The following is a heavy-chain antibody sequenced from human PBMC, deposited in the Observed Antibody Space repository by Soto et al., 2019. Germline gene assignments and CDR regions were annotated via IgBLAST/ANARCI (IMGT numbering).Heavy chain of an antibody. Sequence: ASVKVSCKASGYTFTSYAMRWVRQAPGQRLEWMGWINAGNGNTKYSQKFQGRVTITRDTSASTAYMELSSLRSEDTAVYYCARSAVYVWFQHWGQGTLVTVSS. CDR1: GYTFTSYA. CDR2: INAGNGNT. V-gene: IGHV1-3*01. J-gene: IGHJ1*01. CDR3: ARSAVYVWFQH. D-gene: IGHD2-8*01.